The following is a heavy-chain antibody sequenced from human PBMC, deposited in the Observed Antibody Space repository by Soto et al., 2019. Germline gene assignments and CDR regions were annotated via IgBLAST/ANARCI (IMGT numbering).Heavy chain of an antibody. CDR2: ISGNSINA. CDR3: AKRGFYSGGYCSFDF. V-gene: IGHV3-23*01. J-gene: IGHJ4*02. D-gene: IGHD2-15*01. Sequence: EVQLLESGGGLVQPGGSLRLSCAGSGFTFGNYALTWVRQAPGKGLEWVSIISGNSINAYYADSVRGRFTISRDNSRNTMYMEMNSLRVEDTAVYYCAKRGFYSGGYCSFDFWGQGTLVTVSS. CDR1: GFTFGNYA.